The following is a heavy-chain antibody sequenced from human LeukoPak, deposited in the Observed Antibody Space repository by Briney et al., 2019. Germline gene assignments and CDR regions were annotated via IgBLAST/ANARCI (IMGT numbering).Heavy chain of an antibody. V-gene: IGHV3-53*01. CDR3: ARDPSGYDQSPVTDY. CDR1: GFTLSSNY. J-gene: IGHJ4*02. D-gene: IGHD5-12*01. Sequence: GGSLRLSCAASGFTLSSNYISWVGQARGKGLEGVSVIYSGGSKYHADSVKGRFTISRDNSKNTLYLQMNSLRAEDTAVYYCARDPSGYDQSPVTDYWGQGTLVTVSS. CDR2: IYSGGSK.